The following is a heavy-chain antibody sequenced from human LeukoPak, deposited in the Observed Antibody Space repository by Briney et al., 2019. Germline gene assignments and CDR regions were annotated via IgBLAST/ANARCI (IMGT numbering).Heavy chain of an antibody. V-gene: IGHV5-51*01. J-gene: IGHJ1*01. D-gene: IGHD6-19*01. Sequence: PGESLKISCKGSGYSFTSYWIGWVRQMPGKGLEWMGIIYPGDSDTRYSPSFQGQVTISADKSISTAYLQWSSLKASDTAMYYCARLVREQWLDIAEYFQHWGQGTLVTVSS. CDR1: GYSFTSYW. CDR3: ARLVREQWLDIAEYFQH. CDR2: IYPGDSDT.